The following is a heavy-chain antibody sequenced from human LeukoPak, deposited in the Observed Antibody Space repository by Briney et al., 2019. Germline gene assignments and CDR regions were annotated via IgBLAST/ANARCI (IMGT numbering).Heavy chain of an antibody. V-gene: IGHV3-74*01. Sequence: GGSLRLSCTASEVTFSSYWLHWVRQAPGKGLVWVSRMNSDGSSTSYADSVKGRFTISRDNAKNSLYLQMNSLRAEDTAVYYCARGSGSGWFFWGQGTLVTVSS. D-gene: IGHD6-19*01. J-gene: IGHJ4*02. CDR2: MNSDGSST. CDR1: EVTFSSYW. CDR3: ARGSGSGWFF.